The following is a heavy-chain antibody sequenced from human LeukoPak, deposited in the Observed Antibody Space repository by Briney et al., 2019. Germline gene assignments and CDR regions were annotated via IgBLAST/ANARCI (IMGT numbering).Heavy chain of an antibody. CDR2: IDYDGGSG. V-gene: IGHV3-23*01. CDR3: TRNSGWYGLS. CDR1: GFTLSSYE. J-gene: IGHJ1*01. Sequence: GGSLRLSCAVSGFTLSSYEMSWIRQAPGKGLEWVSSIDYDGGSGHYADSVKGRFTISRDNSNNTLFLHLNSLRGEDTAVYYCTRNSGWYGLSWGQGTLVTVSS. D-gene: IGHD6-19*01.